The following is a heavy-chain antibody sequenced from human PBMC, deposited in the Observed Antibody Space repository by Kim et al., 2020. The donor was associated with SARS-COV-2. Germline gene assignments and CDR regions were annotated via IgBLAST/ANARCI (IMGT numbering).Heavy chain of an antibody. CDR2: IKQDGSEK. Sequence: GGSLRLSCAASGFTFSSYWMSWVRQAPGKGLEWVANIKQDGSEKYYVDSVKGRFTISRDNAKNSLYLQMNSLRAEDTAVYYCARDIGYYGSGHPPYGMDVWGQGTTVTVSS. V-gene: IGHV3-7*01. CDR3: ARDIGYYGSGHPPYGMDV. CDR1: GFTFSSYW. D-gene: IGHD3-10*01. J-gene: IGHJ6*02.